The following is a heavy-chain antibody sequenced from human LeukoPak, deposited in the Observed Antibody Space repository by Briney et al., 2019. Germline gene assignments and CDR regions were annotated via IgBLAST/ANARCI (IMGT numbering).Heavy chain of an antibody. CDR2: ISFDGSEK. V-gene: IGHV3-30-3*01. CDR1: GVTFSSYA. CDR3: VRDSSSSYLFDY. D-gene: IGHD6-6*01. J-gene: IGHJ4*02. Sequence: GGSLRLSCAASGVTFSSYAMHWVRQAPGKGLQWVAVISFDGSEKHFADSVKGRFTISRDNSKNTLDLQMNSLRPEDTAVYYCVRDSSSSYLFDYWGQGTLVIVSS.